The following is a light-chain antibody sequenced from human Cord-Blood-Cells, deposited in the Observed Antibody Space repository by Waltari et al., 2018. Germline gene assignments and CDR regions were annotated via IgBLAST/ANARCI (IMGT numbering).Light chain of an antibody. CDR1: QSVSSY. V-gene: IGKV3-11*01. Sequence: EIVLTQSPPTLSLSPGGRATLSCRASQSVSSYLAWYQQKPGQAARLLGYDPSNRTTGIPAMFSGSGAGTEFTLTISRLEPQDFAVYYCQQRGSWPVPFGGRTKV. J-gene: IGKJ4*02. CDR2: DPS. CDR3: QQRGSWPVP.